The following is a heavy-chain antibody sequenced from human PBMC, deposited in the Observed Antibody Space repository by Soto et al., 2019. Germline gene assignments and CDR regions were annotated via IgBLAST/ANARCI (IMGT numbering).Heavy chain of an antibody. CDR1: GYTFTSYD. CDR3: ASLGSGMITFGGVHASDYYYYGRDV. Sequence: QVQLVQSGAEVKKPGASVKVSCKASGYTFTSYDINWVRQATGQGLEWMGWMNPNSGNTGYAQKFQGRDTMTRNTPIITAYEELRSLRSVYTAVSYSASLGSGMITFGGVHASDYYYYGRDVWGEGST. V-gene: IGHV1-8*01. D-gene: IGHD3-16*01. CDR2: MNPNSGNT. J-gene: IGHJ6*02.